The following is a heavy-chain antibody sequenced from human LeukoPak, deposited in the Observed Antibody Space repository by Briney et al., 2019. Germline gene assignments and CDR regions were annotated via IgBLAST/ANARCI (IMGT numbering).Heavy chain of an antibody. Sequence: SQTLSLTSALSGDSLSNNNVAWNWIRQSPSRGLEWLGRTYYRPKFNTDYAVSVKSRIAINSDTSKNQFSLQLNSVTPEDTGVYYCARGSHSSFDYWGQGTLVTVSS. CDR3: ARGSHSSFDY. CDR2: TYYRPKFNT. CDR1: GDSLSNNNVA. V-gene: IGHV6-1*01. J-gene: IGHJ4*02. D-gene: IGHD3-10*01.